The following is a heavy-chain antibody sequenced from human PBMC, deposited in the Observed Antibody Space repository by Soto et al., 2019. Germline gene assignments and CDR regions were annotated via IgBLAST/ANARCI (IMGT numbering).Heavy chain of an antibody. Sequence: ASVKVSCKASGYTFTSYDINWVRQATGQGLEWMGWMNPNSGNTGYAQKFQGRVTMTRNTSISTSYMELSSLRSEDTAVYSCAMPPYDFWSGYPYYYYGMDVWGQGTTVTVSS. J-gene: IGHJ6*02. CDR1: GYTFTSYD. V-gene: IGHV1-8*01. CDR2: MNPNSGNT. D-gene: IGHD3-3*01. CDR3: AMPPYDFWSGYPYYYYGMDV.